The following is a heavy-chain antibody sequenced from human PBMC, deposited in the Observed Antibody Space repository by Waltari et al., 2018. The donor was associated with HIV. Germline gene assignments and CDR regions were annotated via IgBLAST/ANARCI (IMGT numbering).Heavy chain of an antibody. J-gene: IGHJ4*02. V-gene: IGHV3-7*01. CDR1: GLTFRNYW. Sequence: EVQLVESGGGLVQPGGSLRLSCVVSGLTFRNYWMNWVSQAPGKGLEWVANMKEDGSERYVDSVKGRFTVSRDNSKNSLYLQMNSLRAEDTAMYFCATWAQGGIENYWGQGALVTVSS. CDR3: ATWAQGGIENY. CDR2: MKEDGSE. D-gene: IGHD3-16*01.